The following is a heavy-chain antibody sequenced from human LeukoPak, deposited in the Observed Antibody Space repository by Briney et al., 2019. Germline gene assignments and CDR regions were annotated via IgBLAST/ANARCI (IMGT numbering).Heavy chain of an antibody. CDR2: IYHSGST. V-gene: IGHV4-38-2*02. CDR1: GYSISSGYY. Sequence: SETLSLTCTVSGYSISSGYYWGWIRQPPGKGLEWIGSIYHSGSTNYNPSLKSRVTISVDTSKNQFSLKLSSVTAADTAVYYCARPMVRGVIDTDYWGQGTLVTVSS. J-gene: IGHJ4*02. D-gene: IGHD3-10*01. CDR3: ARPMVRGVIDTDY.